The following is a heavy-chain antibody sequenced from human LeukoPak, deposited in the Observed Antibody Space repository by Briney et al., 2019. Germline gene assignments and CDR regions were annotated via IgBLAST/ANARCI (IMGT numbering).Heavy chain of an antibody. CDR3: AKDHPSCGGRDCLLFDN. D-gene: IGHD2-21*01. V-gene: IGHV3-23*01. Sequence: GGSLRLSCAASRFTFSTYAMSWGRQAPGKGLEWVSTITRSGAAKYYADSVKGRFTISRDNSKNTLYLQMDSLSAEDTALYYCAKDHPSCGGRDCLLFDNWGQGTLVTVSS. CDR1: RFTFSTYA. J-gene: IGHJ4*02. CDR2: ITRSGAAK.